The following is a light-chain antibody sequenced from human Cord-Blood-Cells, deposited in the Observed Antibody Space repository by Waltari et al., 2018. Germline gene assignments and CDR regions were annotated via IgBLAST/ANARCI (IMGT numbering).Light chain of an antibody. V-gene: IGLV2-14*01. CDR2: DVS. CDR3: SSYTSSSTWV. J-gene: IGLJ3*02. CDR1: SSDVGGYNY. Sequence: QSAPTPPASVSGSPGLSITIRCTRTSSDVGGYNYVYLYQQHPGKAPKLMIYDVSNRPSGVSNRFSGSKSGNTASLTISGLQAEDEADYYCSSYTSSSTWVFGGGTKLTVL.